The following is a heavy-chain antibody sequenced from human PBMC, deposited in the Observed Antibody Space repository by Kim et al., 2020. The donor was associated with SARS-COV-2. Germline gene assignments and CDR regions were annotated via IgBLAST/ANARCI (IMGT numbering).Heavy chain of an antibody. Sequence: ASVKVSCKASGYTFTGYYMHWVRQAPGQGLEWMGRINPNSGGTNYAQKFQGRVTMTRDTSISTAYMELSRLRSDDTAVYYCARDAGYSYGYRALNYWGQGTLVTVSS. V-gene: IGHV1-2*06. CDR2: INPNSGGT. D-gene: IGHD5-18*01. CDR3: ARDAGYSYGYRALNY. J-gene: IGHJ4*02. CDR1: GYTFTGYY.